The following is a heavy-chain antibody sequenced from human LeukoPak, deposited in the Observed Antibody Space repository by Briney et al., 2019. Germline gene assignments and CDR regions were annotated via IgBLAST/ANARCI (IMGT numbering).Heavy chain of an antibody. D-gene: IGHD1-20*01. J-gene: IGHJ4*02. CDR2: LIPIFGTA. CDR1: GGTFSSYA. Sequence: SVKVSCKASGGTFSSYAISWVRQSPGPGRQRLGRLIPIFGTANYAQKFQGRVSITTDESTSTAYMQLSSLRSEDTAVYYCARDLGITGTYDNYCFDYWGQGTLVTVSS. CDR3: ARDLGITGTYDNYCFDY. V-gene: IGHV1-69*05.